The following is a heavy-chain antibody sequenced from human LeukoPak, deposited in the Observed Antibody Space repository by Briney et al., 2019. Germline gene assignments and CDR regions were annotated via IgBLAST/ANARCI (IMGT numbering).Heavy chain of an antibody. CDR2: INHSGST. V-gene: IGHV4-34*01. D-gene: IGHD3-10*01. J-gene: IGHJ4*02. CDR1: GGSFSGYY. Sequence: PSETLSLTCAVYGGSFSGYYWSWIRQPPGKGLEWIGEINHSGSTNYNPSLKSRVTISVDTSKNQFSLKLSSVTAADTAVYYCARHIFGALWFGEWAYFDYWGQGTLVTVSS. CDR3: ARHIFGALWFGEWAYFDY.